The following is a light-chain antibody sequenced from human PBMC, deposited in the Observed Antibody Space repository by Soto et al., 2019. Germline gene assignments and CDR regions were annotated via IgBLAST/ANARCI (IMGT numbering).Light chain of an antibody. V-gene: IGKV3-20*01. CDR2: GAS. CDR1: QSVSSSY. CDR3: QQYGSSPCT. J-gene: IGKJ5*01. Sequence: EIVLTQSPGTLSLSPGERATLSCRASQSVSSSYLAWYQQKPGQAPRLLIYGASSRATGIPDRFSGSWSGTAFTLTISRLEPEDFAVYFCQQYGSSPCTFGQGTRLEIK.